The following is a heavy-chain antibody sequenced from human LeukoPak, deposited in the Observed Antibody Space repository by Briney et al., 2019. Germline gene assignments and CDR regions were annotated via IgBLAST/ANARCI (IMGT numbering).Heavy chain of an antibody. J-gene: IGHJ4*02. CDR3: ARVGPELIDSFDY. V-gene: IGHV4-59*01. D-gene: IGHD2/OR15-2a*01. CDR2: IYYSGST. Sequence: ASETLSLTCTVSGGSISSYYWSWIRQPPGKGLEWIGYIYYSGSTNYNPSLKSRVTISVDTSKNQFSLKLSSVTAADTAVYYCARVGPELIDSFDYGGQGTLVTVSS. CDR1: GGSISSYY.